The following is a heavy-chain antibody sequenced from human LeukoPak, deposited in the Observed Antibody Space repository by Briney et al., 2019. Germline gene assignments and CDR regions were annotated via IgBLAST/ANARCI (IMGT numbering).Heavy chain of an antibody. CDR3: ARAKVYGSGSYYTD. CDR2: INAGNGNT. Sequence: ASVEGFFKGSGYTFTSYAMHWVRQAPGQRLEWMGWINAGNGNTKYSQKFQGRVTITRDTSASTAYMELSSLRSEDTAVYYCARAKVYGSGSYYTDWGQGTLVTVSS. J-gene: IGHJ4*02. V-gene: IGHV1-3*01. CDR1: GYTFTSYA. D-gene: IGHD3-10*01.